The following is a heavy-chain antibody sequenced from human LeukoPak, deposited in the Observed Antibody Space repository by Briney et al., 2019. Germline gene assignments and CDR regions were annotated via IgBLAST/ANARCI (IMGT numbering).Heavy chain of an antibody. Sequence: GGSLRLSCAASGFTLSSYEMNWVRQAPGKRLEWVSDISSSGSTKYYADSVKGRFTISRDNAENSLYLQMNSLRAEDTAVYYCARRYCSSTSCTLDYWGQGTLVTVSS. V-gene: IGHV3-48*03. CDR3: ARRYCSSTSCTLDY. D-gene: IGHD2-2*01. CDR1: GFTLSSYE. J-gene: IGHJ4*02. CDR2: ISSSGSTK.